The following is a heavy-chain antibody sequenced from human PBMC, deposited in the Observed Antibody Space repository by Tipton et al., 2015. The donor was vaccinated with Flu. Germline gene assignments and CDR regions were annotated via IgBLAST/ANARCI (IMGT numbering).Heavy chain of an antibody. CDR3: AKAAVTIFGVVPLDF. CDR2: ISNTGRTI. V-gene: IGHV3-23*01. J-gene: IGHJ4*02. D-gene: IGHD3-3*01. Sequence: SLRLSCAASGFTFSNYALSWVRQAPGKGLDWVSSISNTGRTIYYADSVKGRFSISRDSSKNTVFLQMNSLRGEDTAVYYCAKAAVTIFGVVPLDFWGQGTLVTVSS. CDR1: GFTFSNYA.